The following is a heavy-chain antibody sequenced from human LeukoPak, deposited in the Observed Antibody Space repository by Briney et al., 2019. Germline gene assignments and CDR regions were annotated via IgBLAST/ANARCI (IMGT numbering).Heavy chain of an antibody. Sequence: SETLPLTCTVSGGSISSYYWSWIRQPPGKGLEWIGYIYYSESTNYNPSLKSRVTISVDTSKNQFSLKLSSVTAADTAVYYCARGSWELPPFDYWGQGTLVTVSS. CDR1: GGSISSYY. D-gene: IGHD1-26*01. CDR2: IYYSEST. J-gene: IGHJ4*02. V-gene: IGHV4-59*01. CDR3: ARGSWELPPFDY.